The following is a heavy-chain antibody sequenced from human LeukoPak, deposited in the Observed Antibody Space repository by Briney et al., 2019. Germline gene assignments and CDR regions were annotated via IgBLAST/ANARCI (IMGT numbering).Heavy chain of an antibody. CDR1: GYTFTGHY. V-gene: IGHV1-2*02. Sequence: GASVKVSCKASGYTFTGHYMHWVRQAPGQGLEWMGWINPNSGGTNYAQKFQGRVTMTRDTSISTAYMELSRLRSDDTAVYYCAREEEGSWTMMEAFDIWGQGTMVTVSS. J-gene: IGHJ3*02. CDR3: AREEEGSWTMMEAFDI. D-gene: IGHD6-13*01. CDR2: INPNSGGT.